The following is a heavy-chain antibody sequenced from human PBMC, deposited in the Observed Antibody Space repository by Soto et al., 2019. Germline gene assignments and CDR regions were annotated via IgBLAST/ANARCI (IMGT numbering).Heavy chain of an antibody. Sequence: SETLSLTCTVSGGSISSGGYYWSWIRQHPGKGLEWIGYIYYSGSTYYNPSLKSRVTISVDTSKNQFSLKLSSVTAADTAVYYCARLNGDPSLNYYYGMDVWGQGTTVTV. D-gene: IGHD3-10*01. CDR3: ARLNGDPSLNYYYGMDV. J-gene: IGHJ6*02. CDR1: GGSISSGGYY. V-gene: IGHV4-31*03. CDR2: IYYSGST.